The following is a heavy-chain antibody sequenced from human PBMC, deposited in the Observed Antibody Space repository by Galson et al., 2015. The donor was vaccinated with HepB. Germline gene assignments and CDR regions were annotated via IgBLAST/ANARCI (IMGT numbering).Heavy chain of an antibody. CDR2: IYADGTT. CDR1: GITVISNY. V-gene: IGHV3-53*01. CDR3: ARVASDYGSGSYKAPPDY. D-gene: IGHD3-10*01. J-gene: IGHJ4*02. Sequence: SLRLSCAVSGITVISNYMTWVRQTPERGLEWVSVIYADGTTYYADSVKGRFTISRDNPKNTVYLQMNNLTAGDTALYYCARVASDYGSGSYKAPPDYWGQGTLVTVSS.